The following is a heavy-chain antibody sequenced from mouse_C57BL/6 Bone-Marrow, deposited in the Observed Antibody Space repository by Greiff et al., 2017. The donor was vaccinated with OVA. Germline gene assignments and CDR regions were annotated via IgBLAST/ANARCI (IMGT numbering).Heavy chain of an antibody. V-gene: IGHV5-9-1*02. CDR2: ISSGGDYI. CDR1: GFTFSSYA. J-gene: IGHJ3*01. CDR3: TREGLRRPWFAY. Sequence: EVKLVESGEGLVKPGGSLKLSCAASGFTFSSYAMSWVRQTPEKRLEWVAYISSGGDYIYYADTVKGRFTISRDNARNTLYLQMSSLKSEDTDVYYGTREGLRRPWFAYWGQGTLVTVSA. D-gene: IGHD2-12*01.